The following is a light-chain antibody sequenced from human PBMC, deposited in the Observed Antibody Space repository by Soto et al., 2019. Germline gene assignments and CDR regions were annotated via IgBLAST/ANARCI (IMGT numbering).Light chain of an antibody. CDR3: AASDDSLSAVV. CDR1: SSHIGMNY. Sequence: QSVLTQPPSASGTPGQTVTLPCSGSSSHIGMNYVYWYQQLPGTAPKLLIYRNNQRPSGVPDRFSGSNSGTSASLAISGLRSEDEADYYCAASDDSLSAVVFGGGTQLTVL. V-gene: IGLV1-47*01. CDR2: RNN. J-gene: IGLJ2*01.